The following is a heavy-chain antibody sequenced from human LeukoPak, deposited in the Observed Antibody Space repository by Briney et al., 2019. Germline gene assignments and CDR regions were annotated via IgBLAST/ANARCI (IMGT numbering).Heavy chain of an antibody. Sequence: SETLSLTCAVYGGSFSGYYWGWIRQPPGKGLEWIGSIYHSGSTYYNPSLKSRVTISVDTSKNQFSLKLSSVTAADTAVYYCARAESSGSSRGRSYYMDVWGKGTTVTVSS. CDR2: IYHSGST. CDR3: ARAESSGSSRGRSYYMDV. D-gene: IGHD1-26*01. CDR1: GGSFSGYY. J-gene: IGHJ6*03. V-gene: IGHV4-38-2*01.